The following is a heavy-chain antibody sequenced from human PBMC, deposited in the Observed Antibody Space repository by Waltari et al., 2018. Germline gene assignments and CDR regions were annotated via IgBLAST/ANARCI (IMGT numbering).Heavy chain of an antibody. J-gene: IGHJ4*02. CDR3: AREEGTRVVVMLGGYFDY. V-gene: IGHV1-2*02. Sequence: QVQLVQSGAEVKKPGASVKVSCKASGYTFTGYYMHWVRQAPGQGLEWRGWINPNSGGTNYAQKFQGRVTMTRDTSISTAYMELSRLRSDDTAVYYCAREEGTRVVVMLGGYFDYWGQGTLVTVSS. CDR1: GYTFTGYY. D-gene: IGHD3-22*01. CDR2: INPNSGGT.